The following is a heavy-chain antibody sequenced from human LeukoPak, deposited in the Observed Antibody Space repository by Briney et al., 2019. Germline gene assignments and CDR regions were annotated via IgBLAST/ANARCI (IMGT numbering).Heavy chain of an antibody. V-gene: IGHV1-69*05. J-gene: IGHJ3*02. CDR3: ARGGYDSSGYSDAFDI. CDR2: IIPIFGTA. CDR1: GGTFSSYA. Sequence: ASVKVSCKASGGTFSSYAISWVRQAPGQGLEWMGGIIPIFGTANYAQKFQGRVTITTDESTSTAYMELSSLRSEDTAVYYCARGGYDSSGYSDAFDIWGQGTMVTVSS. D-gene: IGHD3-22*01.